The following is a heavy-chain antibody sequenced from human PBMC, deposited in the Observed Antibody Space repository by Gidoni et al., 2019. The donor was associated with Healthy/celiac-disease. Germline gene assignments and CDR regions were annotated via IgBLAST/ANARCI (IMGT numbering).Heavy chain of an antibody. CDR2: IYSGGST. V-gene: IGHV3-66*01. D-gene: IGHD6-13*01. Sequence: EVQLVESGGGLVQPGGSLRLSCPASGSTVSSKYRSWVRQAQGKGLECVSVIYSGGSTYYADSVKGRFNISIYNSKNTLYLQMNSLSAGDTAGYYCARVVSSAYYYYGMDVWGQGTTVTVSS. J-gene: IGHJ6*02. CDR1: GSTVSSKY. CDR3: ARVVSSAYYYYGMDV.